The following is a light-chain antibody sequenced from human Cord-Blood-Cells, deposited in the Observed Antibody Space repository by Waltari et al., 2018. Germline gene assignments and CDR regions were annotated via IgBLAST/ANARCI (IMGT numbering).Light chain of an antibody. Sequence: DIVMTQSPDSLAVSLGERATINCKSSQSVLYSSNNKNYLAWYQQKPGQPPKLLIYWASTRESGVPDRCSGSGSGTDFTLTISILQAEDVAVYYCQQYYSTPPYSFGQGTKLEIK. CDR3: QQYYSTPPYS. CDR1: QSVLYSSNNKNY. J-gene: IGKJ2*03. V-gene: IGKV4-1*01. CDR2: WAS.